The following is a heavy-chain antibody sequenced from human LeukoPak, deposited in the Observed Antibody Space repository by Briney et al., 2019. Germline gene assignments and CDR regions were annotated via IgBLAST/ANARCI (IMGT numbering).Heavy chain of an antibody. J-gene: IGHJ4*02. CDR2: IKEDGSEI. Sequence: GGSLRLSCAASAFTFSNYWMSWVRQAPGKGLEWVANIKEDGSEINYVDSVKGRSTISRDNAKNSLYLQMNSLRVDDTAVYYCARDRGYSAFDYWGQGTLVTVSS. V-gene: IGHV3-7*01. CDR1: AFTFSNYW. D-gene: IGHD4-23*01. CDR3: ARDRGYSAFDY.